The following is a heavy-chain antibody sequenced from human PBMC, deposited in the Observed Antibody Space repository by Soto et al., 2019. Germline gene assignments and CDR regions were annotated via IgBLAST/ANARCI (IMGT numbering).Heavy chain of an antibody. J-gene: IGHJ4*02. V-gene: IGHV3-7*01. CDR2: IKEDGSEI. CDR3: ASSLL. Sequence: GGSLRLSCAASGFTFSRYLMYWVRQAPGKGLEWVANIKEDGSEINYVDSVKGRFTISGDNAKNSLYLQMNSLRVEDTAVYYCASSLLRGQGTLVTVSS. CDR1: GFTFSRYL.